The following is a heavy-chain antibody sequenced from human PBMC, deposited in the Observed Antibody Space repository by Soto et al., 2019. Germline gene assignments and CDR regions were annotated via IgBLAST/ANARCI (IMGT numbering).Heavy chain of an antibody. CDR2: ISYDGSDK. V-gene: IGHV3-30-3*01. Sequence: QVQLVESGGGVVQPGRSLRLSCGATGFNFKSYAMHWVRQAPGKGVEWGGVISYDGSDKYYANSVKGRFTISRENSKNTLYLQMISLRDQDTAVYYCARDHFQNSYGPGNSWGQGTPVTVSS. D-gene: IGHD5-18*01. CDR3: ARDHFQNSYGPGNS. J-gene: IGHJ4*02. CDR1: GFNFKSYA.